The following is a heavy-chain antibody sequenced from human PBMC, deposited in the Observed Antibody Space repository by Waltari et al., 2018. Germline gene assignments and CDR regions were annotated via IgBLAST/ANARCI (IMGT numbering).Heavy chain of an antibody. CDR3: ARDLKGGMTTGDY. D-gene: IGHD4-17*01. CDR1: GGSITSSSYY. Sequence: QLQLQESGPGLVKPSETLSLTCTVSGGSITSSSYYWGLIPQPPGKGLEWIGSIYYSGSTYYNPSLKSRVTISVDTSKNQFSLKLSSVTAADTAVYYCARDLKGGMTTGDYWGQGTLVTVSS. J-gene: IGHJ4*02. CDR2: IYYSGST. V-gene: IGHV4-39*07.